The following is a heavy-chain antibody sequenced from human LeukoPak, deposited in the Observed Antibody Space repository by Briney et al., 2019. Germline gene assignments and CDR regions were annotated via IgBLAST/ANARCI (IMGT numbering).Heavy chain of an antibody. V-gene: IGHV3-49*04. J-gene: IGHJ3*02. Sequence: GGSLRLSCTASGFTFCDYAMSCVRQAPGKGLEGVGFIRSKAYGGTTEYAASVKGRFTISRDDSKSIAYLQMNSLKTEDTAVYYCTRWWELLEGAFDIWGQGTMVTVSS. D-gene: IGHD1-26*01. CDR3: TRWWELLEGAFDI. CDR2: IRSKAYGGTT. CDR1: GFTFCDYA.